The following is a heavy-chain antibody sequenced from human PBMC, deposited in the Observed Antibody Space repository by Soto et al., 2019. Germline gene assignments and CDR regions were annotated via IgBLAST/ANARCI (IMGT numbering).Heavy chain of an antibody. V-gene: IGHV4-4*02. J-gene: IGHJ4*02. D-gene: IGHD5-12*01. CDR1: SGSITSSNW. CDR3: ARNRYGGYDFDY. Sequence: QVQLQESGPGLVKPSGTLSLTCAVSSGSITSSNWWSWVRQPPGKGLEWIGEVSLSGNTNYIPSLKSRVTISVDKSSTQFPLRLNSVTAADTAVYYCARNRYGGYDFDYWGQGTLVTVSS. CDR2: VSLSGNT.